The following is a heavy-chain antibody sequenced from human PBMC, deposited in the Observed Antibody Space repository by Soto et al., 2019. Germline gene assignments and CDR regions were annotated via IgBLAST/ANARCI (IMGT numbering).Heavy chain of an antibody. CDR3: ARGRGYSYGLDP. CDR2: ISYSGTT. Sequence: PSEMLSLTCTVCGDSISSNNNYWSWIRQPPGEGLEWIGFISYSGTTSYSPSLKSRVAISLDTSKNQFSLSLSSVTAADTAVYYCARGRGYSYGLDPWGQGTLVTVSS. D-gene: IGHD5-18*01. J-gene: IGHJ5*02. CDR1: GDSISSNNNY. V-gene: IGHV4-30-4*01.